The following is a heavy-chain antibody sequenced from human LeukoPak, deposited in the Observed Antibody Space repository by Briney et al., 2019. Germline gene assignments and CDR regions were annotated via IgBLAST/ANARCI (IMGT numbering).Heavy chain of an antibody. CDR3: ASLAAAGHSNWFDP. CDR1: GGSFSGYY. D-gene: IGHD6-13*01. Sequence: PSETLSLTCAVYGGSFSGYYWSWIRQPPGKGLEWIGEINHSGSTNYNPSLKSRVTISVDTSKNQFSLKLSSATAADTAVYYCASLAAAGHSNWFDPWGQGTLVTVSS. V-gene: IGHV4-34*01. CDR2: INHSGST. J-gene: IGHJ5*02.